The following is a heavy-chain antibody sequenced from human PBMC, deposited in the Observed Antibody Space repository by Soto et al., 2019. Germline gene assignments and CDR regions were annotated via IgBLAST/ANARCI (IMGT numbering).Heavy chain of an antibody. D-gene: IGHD3-3*01. V-gene: IGHV4-59*01. J-gene: IGHJ5*02. CDR1: GGSISSYY. CDR2: IYYSGST. Sequence: SETLSLTCTVSGGSISSYYWSWIRQPPGKGLEWIGYIYYSGSTNYNPSLKSRVTISVDTSKNQFSLKLSSVTAAGTAVYYCAREVGPANYDFWSGPYNWFDPWGQGTLVTVSS. CDR3: AREVGPANYDFWSGPYNWFDP.